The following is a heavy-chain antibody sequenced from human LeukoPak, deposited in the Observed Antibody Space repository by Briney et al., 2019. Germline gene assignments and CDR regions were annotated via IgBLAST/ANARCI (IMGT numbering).Heavy chain of an antibody. J-gene: IGHJ6*03. Sequence: ASVKVSCKASGYTFTNYYMHWVRQAPGQGLEWMGIINPSGGSTNYAQKFQGRVTMTRDMSMSTVYMELRSLRSDDTAVYYCARGPIIDIVIIPAADDYYYMDVWGKGTTVTVSS. D-gene: IGHD2-2*01. CDR1: GYTFTNYY. CDR2: INPSGGST. V-gene: IGHV1-46*01. CDR3: ARGPIIDIVIIPAADDYYYMDV.